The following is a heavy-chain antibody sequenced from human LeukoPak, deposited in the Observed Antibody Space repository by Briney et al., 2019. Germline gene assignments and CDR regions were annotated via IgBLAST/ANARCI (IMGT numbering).Heavy chain of an antibody. J-gene: IGHJ4*02. CDR1: GFTFSDYY. CDR3: ARMVRETDY. V-gene: IGHV3-7*01. CDR2: IKQDGSET. D-gene: IGHD3-10*01. Sequence: GGSPRLSCAASGFTFSDYYMSWIRQAPGKGLEWVANIKQDGSETYHVDSVKGRFTISRDNAKNSLYLQMNSLRAEDTAVYYCARMVRETDYWGQGTLVIVSS.